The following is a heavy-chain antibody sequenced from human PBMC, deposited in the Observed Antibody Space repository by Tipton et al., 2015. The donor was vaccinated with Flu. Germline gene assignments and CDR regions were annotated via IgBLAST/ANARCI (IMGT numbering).Heavy chain of an antibody. CDR3: ARANYDILTGYPWGSVGWFDP. CDR1: GGSISSYY. Sequence: TLSLTCTVSGGSISSYYWSWIRQPPGKGLEWIGYIYYSGGTNYNPSLKSRVTISVDTSKNQFSLKLSSVTAADTAVYYCARANYDILTGYPWGSVGWFDPWGQGTLVTVSS. J-gene: IGHJ5*02. CDR2: IYYSGGT. D-gene: IGHD3-9*01. V-gene: IGHV4-59*01.